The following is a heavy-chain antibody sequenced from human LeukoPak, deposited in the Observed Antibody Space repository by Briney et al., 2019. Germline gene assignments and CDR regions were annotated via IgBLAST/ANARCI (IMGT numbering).Heavy chain of an antibody. D-gene: IGHD3-10*01. CDR2: ISWNSGSI. CDR1: GFTFDDYA. CDR3: AKGLGDSLYFEFDY. V-gene: IGHV3-9*01. J-gene: IGHJ4*02. Sequence: PGRSLRLSCAASGFTFDDYAIHWVRQAPGKGLEWVSGISWNSGSIGYADSVKGRFTISRDNAKNSLYLQMNSLRDEDTALYYCAKGLGDSLYFEFDYWGQGTLVTVSS.